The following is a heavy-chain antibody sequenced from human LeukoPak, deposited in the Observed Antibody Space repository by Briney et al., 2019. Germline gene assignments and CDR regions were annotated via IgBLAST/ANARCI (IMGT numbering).Heavy chain of an antibody. D-gene: IGHD3-9*01. CDR3: ARRYFDWLFHGYYFDY. Sequence: SETLSLTCAVSGGSISSSNWWSWVRQPPGKGLEWIGEIYHSGSTNYNPSLKSRVTISVDKSKNQFSLKLSSVTAADTAVYYCARRYFDWLFHGYYFDYWGQGTLVTVSS. CDR2: IYHSGST. J-gene: IGHJ4*02. CDR1: GGSISSSNW. V-gene: IGHV4-4*02.